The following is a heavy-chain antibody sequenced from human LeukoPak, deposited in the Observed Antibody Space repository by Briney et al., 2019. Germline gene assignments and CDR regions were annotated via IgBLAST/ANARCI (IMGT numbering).Heavy chain of an antibody. CDR2: IYHSGST. V-gene: IGHV4-38-2*01. CDR1: GYSISSGYY. CDR3: ARSPWIQLWLGAFDI. Sequence: SETLSLTCAVSGYSISSGYYWGWIRQPPGKGLEWIGSIYHSGSTYYNPPLKSRVTISVDTSKNQFSLKLSSVTAADTAVYYCARSPWIQLWLGAFDIWGQGTMVTVSS. D-gene: IGHD5-18*01. J-gene: IGHJ3*02.